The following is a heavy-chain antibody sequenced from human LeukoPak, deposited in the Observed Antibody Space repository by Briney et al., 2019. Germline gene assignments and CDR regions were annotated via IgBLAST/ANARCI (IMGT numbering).Heavy chain of an antibody. Sequence: PGGSLRLSCAASGFTFSSYSMNWVRQAPGKGLEWVSYISSSSSTIYYADSVKGRFTISRDNAKNSLYLQMNSLRDEDTAVYYCARAYYYDSSGGKIQYYFDYWGQGTLVTVSS. D-gene: IGHD3-22*01. J-gene: IGHJ4*02. CDR2: ISSSSSTI. V-gene: IGHV3-48*02. CDR1: GFTFSSYS. CDR3: ARAYYYDSSGGKIQYYFDY.